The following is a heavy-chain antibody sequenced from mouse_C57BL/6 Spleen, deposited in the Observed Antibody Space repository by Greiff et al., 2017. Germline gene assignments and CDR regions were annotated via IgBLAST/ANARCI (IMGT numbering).Heavy chain of an antibody. CDR1: GFTFSSYG. CDR3: ARQDDLLGSARDY. V-gene: IGHV5-6*01. J-gene: IGHJ4*01. D-gene: IGHD2-1*01. CDR2: ISSGGSYT. Sequence: EVMLMESGGDLVKPGGSLKLSCAASGFTFSSYGMSWVRQTPDKRLAWVATISSGGSYTYYPDSVKGRFTISRDNAKNTLYLQMSSLKSEDTAMYYCARQDDLLGSARDYWGQGTSVTVSS.